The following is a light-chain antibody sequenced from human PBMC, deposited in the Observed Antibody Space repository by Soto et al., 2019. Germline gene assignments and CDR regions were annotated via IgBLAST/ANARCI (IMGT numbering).Light chain of an antibody. CDR2: GAS. CDR1: QSVSSSY. Sequence: EIVLTQSPGNLSLSPGERATLSCRASQSVSSSYLAWYQQKPGQAPRLLIYGASSRATGISDRFSGSGSGTVFTLTISRLEPEDFAVYYCHQYGSFFGGGTKVEIK. V-gene: IGKV3-20*01. J-gene: IGKJ4*01. CDR3: HQYGSF.